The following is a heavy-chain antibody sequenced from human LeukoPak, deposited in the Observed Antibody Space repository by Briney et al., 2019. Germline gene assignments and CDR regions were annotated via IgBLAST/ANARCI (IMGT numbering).Heavy chain of an antibody. J-gene: IGHJ6*02. V-gene: IGHV1-8*01. CDR1: GYTFTSYD. CDR2: MNPNSGNT. D-gene: IGHD1-1*01. Sequence: ASVKVSCKASGYTFTSYDINWVRQATGQGLEWVGWMNPNSGNTGYAQKFQGGVTMTRNTSISTAYMELSSLRSEDTAVYYCARGRRTYNWNDGVWYYYGMDVWGQGTTVTVSS. CDR3: ARGRRTYNWNDGVWYYYGMDV.